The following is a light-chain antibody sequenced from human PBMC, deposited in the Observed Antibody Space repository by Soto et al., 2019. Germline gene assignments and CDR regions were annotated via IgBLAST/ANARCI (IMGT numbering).Light chain of an antibody. V-gene: IGKV3-11*01. CDR1: QSVSSY. CDR2: DAS. J-gene: IGKJ1*01. Sequence: EIVLTQSPATLSLSPGERATLSCRASQSVSSYLAWYQQKPGQAPRLLIYDASNRATGIPARFSGGGSGTDFTLTISSVEAEDFAVYYCQQRSNWPPWTFGQGTKVEIK. CDR3: QQRSNWPPWT.